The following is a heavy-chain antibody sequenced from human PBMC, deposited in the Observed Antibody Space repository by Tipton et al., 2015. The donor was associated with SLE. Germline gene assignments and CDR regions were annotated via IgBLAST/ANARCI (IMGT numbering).Heavy chain of an antibody. CDR3: ASRAYGSGSGDAFDI. J-gene: IGHJ3*02. CDR2: ISGSGGST. Sequence: SLRLSCAASGFTFSSYEMNWVRQAPGKGLEWVSAISGSGGSTYYADSVKGRFTISRDNAKNSLYLQMNSLRAEDTAVYYCASRAYGSGSGDAFDIWGQGTMVTVSS. D-gene: IGHD3-10*01. CDR1: GFTFSSYE. V-gene: IGHV3-23*01.